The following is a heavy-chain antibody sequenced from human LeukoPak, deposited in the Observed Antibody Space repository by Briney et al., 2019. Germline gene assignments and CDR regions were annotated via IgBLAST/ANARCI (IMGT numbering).Heavy chain of an antibody. CDR2: ISSSSSYT. CDR3: ASHIVATTEEYFQH. V-gene: IGHV3-11*06. J-gene: IGHJ1*01. CDR1: GFTFSDYY. Sequence: GGSLRLSCAASGFTFSDYYMSWIRQAPGKGLEWGSYISSSSSYTNYADSVKGRFTISRDNAKNSLYLQMNSLRAEDTAVYYCASHIVATTEEYFQHWGQGTLVTVSS. D-gene: IGHD5-12*01.